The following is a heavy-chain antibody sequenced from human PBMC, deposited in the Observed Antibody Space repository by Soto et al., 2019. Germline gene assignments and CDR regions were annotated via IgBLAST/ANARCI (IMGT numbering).Heavy chain of an antibody. CDR1: GYTFTSYG. D-gene: IGHD1-26*01. J-gene: IGHJ4*02. V-gene: IGHV1-18*01. CDR3: ASDGGYSGSY. CDR2: ISAYNGNT. Sequence: QVQLVQSGAEVKKPGASVKVSCKASGYTFTSYGISWVRQAPGHGIEWMGWISAYNGNTNYAQKLQGRVTMTTDTSKSTANMELRSLRSDDTAVDYCASDGGYSGSYWCQGTLVTVSS.